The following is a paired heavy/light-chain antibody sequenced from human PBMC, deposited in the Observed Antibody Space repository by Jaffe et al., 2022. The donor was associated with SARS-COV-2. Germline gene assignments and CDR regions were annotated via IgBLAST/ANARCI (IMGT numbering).Light chain of an antibody. CDR3: SSYTSSSTWV. CDR2: DVS. CDR1: SSDVGAYNY. Sequence: QSALTQPASVSGSPGQSITISCTGTSSDVGAYNYVSWYQQHPGKAPKLMISDVSNRPSGVSNRFSGSKSGNTASLTISGLQAEDEADYYCSSYTSSSTWVFGGGTKLTVL. J-gene: IGLJ3*02. V-gene: IGLV2-14*01.
Heavy chain of an antibody. CDR3: AKCWYGDYYFDY. V-gene: IGHV3-9*01. D-gene: IGHD4-17*01. CDR1: GFTFDDFA. CDR2: ISWNSGNI. Sequence: EVQLVESGGTLVQPGRSLRLSCAASGFTFDDFAMHWVRQAPGKGLEWVSGISWNSGNIGYADSVKGRFTISRDNAKNSLYLQMNSLRPEDTALYYCAKCWYGDYYFDYWGQGTLVTVSS. J-gene: IGHJ4*02.